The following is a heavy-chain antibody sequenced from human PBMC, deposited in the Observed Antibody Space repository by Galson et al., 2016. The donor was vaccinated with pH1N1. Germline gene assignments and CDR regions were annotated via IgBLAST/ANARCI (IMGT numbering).Heavy chain of an antibody. CDR1: GLTFSGYW. V-gene: IGHV3-7*03. J-gene: IGHJ4*02. Sequence: SLRLSCAGSGLTFSGYWMNWVRQAPGKGLEWVADIKQDGSQRYYVDSVKGRFTISRDNAKNSLYLQMNSLRADDTAVYYCEKSLGLRNCFDYWGQGNLVTGSS. D-gene: IGHD3-9*01. CDR2: IKQDGSQR. CDR3: EKSLGLRNCFDY.